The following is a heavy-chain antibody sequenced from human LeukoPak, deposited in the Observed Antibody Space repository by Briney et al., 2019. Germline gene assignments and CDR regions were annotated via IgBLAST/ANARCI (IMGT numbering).Heavy chain of an antibody. CDR3: ARDLCGGGSYCLYYGVDV. J-gene: IGHJ6*02. D-gene: IGHD1-26*01. CDR2: IYFSGST. Sequence: SSETLSLTCSVSGGSISSYYWSWIRQPPGKGLEWIGYIYFSGSTNYNPSLKSRVTISVDTSKNQFSLQLSSVTAADTAVYYCARDLCGGGSYCLYYGVDVWGQGTTVTVSS. V-gene: IGHV4-59*01. CDR1: GGSISSYY.